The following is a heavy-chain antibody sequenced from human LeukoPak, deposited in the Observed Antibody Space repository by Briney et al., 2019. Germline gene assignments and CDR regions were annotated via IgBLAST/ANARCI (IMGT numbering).Heavy chain of an antibody. CDR2: INPNKGVT. CDR3: ARKRSDFGDYRHNCFDP. Sequence: ASVKVSCKASGYTFTGYYMHWVRQAPGQGLEWMGWINPNKGVTKYAQKFQGRVTMTRDPSVTTAYMDLSRLRSDDTAVYYCARKRSDFGDYRHNCFDPWGQGTLVTVSS. J-gene: IGHJ5*02. D-gene: IGHD4-17*01. V-gene: IGHV1-2*02. CDR1: GYTFTGYY.